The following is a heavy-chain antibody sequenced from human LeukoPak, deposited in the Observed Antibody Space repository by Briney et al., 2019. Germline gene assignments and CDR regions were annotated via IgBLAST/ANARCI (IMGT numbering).Heavy chain of an antibody. D-gene: IGHD2-15*01. CDR1: GYTFTDYY. CDR3: VRLLSEGNY. V-gene: IGHV1-2*02. J-gene: IGHJ4*02. Sequence: ASVKVSCKTSGYTFTDYYMHWVRRAPGQGIEWIGWINANSGDTNYTQKFQVRVTMTRDTSISTAYMEVNRLRYDDTAVYYCVRLLSEGNYWGQGTLVTVSS. CDR2: INANSGDT.